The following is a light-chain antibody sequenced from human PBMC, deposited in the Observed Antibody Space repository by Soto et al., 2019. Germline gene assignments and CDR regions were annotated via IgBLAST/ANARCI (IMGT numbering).Light chain of an antibody. CDR3: ATWDRSLSVGV. CDR2: DNN. J-gene: IGLJ2*01. V-gene: IGLV1-51*01. CDR1: SSNIGNNY. Sequence: QSVLTQPPSVSAAPGQKVTISCSGSSSNIGNNYVFGYQQLPGTAPKLLIYDNNKRPSGITHGFSGSKSGTSATLGITGLPTGDEADYYCATWDRSLSVGVFGGATKLTVL.